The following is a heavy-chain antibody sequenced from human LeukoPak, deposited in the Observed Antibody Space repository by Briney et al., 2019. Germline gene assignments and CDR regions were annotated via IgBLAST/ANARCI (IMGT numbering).Heavy chain of an antibody. Sequence: EASVKVSCKASGYMFTSYGLNWVRQAPGQGLEWMGWINTNTGNPTYAQGFTGRFVFSLDTSVSTAYLQISSLKAEDTAVYYCARVLAMVRGAPFDYWGQGTLVTVSS. CDR3: ARVLAMVRGAPFDY. D-gene: IGHD3-10*01. CDR2: INTNTGNP. J-gene: IGHJ4*02. V-gene: IGHV7-4-1*02. CDR1: GYMFTSYG.